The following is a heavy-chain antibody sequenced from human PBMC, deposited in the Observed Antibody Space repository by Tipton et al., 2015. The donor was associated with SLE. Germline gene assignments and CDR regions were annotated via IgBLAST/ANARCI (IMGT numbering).Heavy chain of an antibody. CDR2: IKQDGSEK. Sequence: VQLVQSGGGLVKPGGSLRLSCAASGFTFSSYSMNWVRQAPGKGLEWVANIKQDGSEKYYVDSVKGRFTISRDNAKNSLYLQMNSLRAEDTAVYYCARVTPGSWTLDYWGQGTLVTVSS. V-gene: IGHV3-7*01. CDR1: GFTFSSYS. CDR3: ARVTPGSWTLDY. D-gene: IGHD1-26*01. J-gene: IGHJ4*02.